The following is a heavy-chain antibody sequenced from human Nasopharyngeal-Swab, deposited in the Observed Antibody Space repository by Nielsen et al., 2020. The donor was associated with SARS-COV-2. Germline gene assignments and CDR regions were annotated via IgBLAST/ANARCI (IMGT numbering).Heavy chain of an antibody. V-gene: IGHV3-53*01. Sequence: GKSLKISCAASGFTVSSNYMSWVRQAPGKGLEWVSVIYSGGSTYYADSVKGRFTISRDNSKNTLYLQMNSLRAEDTAVYYCARDHRGSYYSDYYYGMDVWGQGTTVTVSS. CDR1: GFTVSSNY. J-gene: IGHJ6*02. D-gene: IGHD1-26*01. CDR3: ARDHRGSYYSDYYYGMDV. CDR2: IYSGGST.